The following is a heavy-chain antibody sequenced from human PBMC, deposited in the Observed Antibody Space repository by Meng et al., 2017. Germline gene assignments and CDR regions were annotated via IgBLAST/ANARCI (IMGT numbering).Heavy chain of an antibody. Sequence: GGSLRLSCEVSGITFSGYWMSWVRQAPGKGLEWVANIKQDGSEKYYVDSVKGRFTISRDNSKNTLYPQMNSLRAEDTAVYYCARETGAGMDVWGQGTTVTVSS. V-gene: IGHV3-7*03. CDR2: IKQDGSEK. D-gene: IGHD1-1*01. J-gene: IGHJ6*02. CDR1: GITFSGYW. CDR3: ARETGAGMDV.